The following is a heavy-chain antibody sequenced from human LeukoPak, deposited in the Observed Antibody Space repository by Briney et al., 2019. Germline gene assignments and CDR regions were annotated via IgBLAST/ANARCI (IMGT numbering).Heavy chain of an antibody. CDR1: GFTFSSYV. V-gene: IGHV3-23*01. J-gene: IGHJ3*02. CDR3: AKGGRGVVRSDAFDI. D-gene: IGHD3-10*01. Sequence: GGSLRLPCAASGFTFSSYVMSWVRQAPGKGLEWVSTIGSGGGSTFYADSVKGRFTISRDNSKNTLYLQMNSLRAEDTAVYYCAKGGRGVVRSDAFDIWGQGTMVTVSS. CDR2: IGSGGGST.